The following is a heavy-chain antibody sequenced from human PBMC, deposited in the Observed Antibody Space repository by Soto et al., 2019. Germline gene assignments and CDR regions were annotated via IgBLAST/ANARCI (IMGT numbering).Heavy chain of an antibody. V-gene: IGHV4-39*01. D-gene: IGHD3-3*01. CDR3: ARRGYYDFWSGYYTLSYFDY. CDR2: IYYSGST. CDR1: GGSISSSSYY. J-gene: IGHJ4*02. Sequence: QLQLQESGPGLVKPSETLSLTCTVSGGSISSSSYYWGWIRQPPGEGLEWIGSIYYSGSTYYNPSLKSRVTISVDTSKNQFSLKLSSVTAADTAVYYCARRGYYDFWSGYYTLSYFDYWGQGTLVTVSS.